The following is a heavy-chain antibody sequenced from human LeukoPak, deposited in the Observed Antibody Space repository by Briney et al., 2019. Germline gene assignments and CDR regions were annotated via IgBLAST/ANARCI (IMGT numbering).Heavy chain of an antibody. CDR1: GYRFTNHW. Sequence: GESMLIYCKCSGYRFTNHWIGWVRQMPGKGLEWMAIIYAGDSDTRYSPSFQGQVTISVDKSISTAYLQWSSLKASDTAIYYCVTAPHFDGWGQPILVTVSS. J-gene: IGHJ4*01. CDR3: VTAPHFDG. CDR2: IYAGDSDT. V-gene: IGHV5-51*01. D-gene: IGHD5-18*01.